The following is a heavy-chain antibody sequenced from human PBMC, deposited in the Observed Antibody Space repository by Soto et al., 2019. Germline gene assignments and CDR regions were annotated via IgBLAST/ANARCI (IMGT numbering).Heavy chain of an antibody. CDR1: SGSLTDQY. V-gene: IGHV4-34*01. J-gene: IGHJ6*02. CDR2: INHSGIT. D-gene: IGHD5-18*01. Sequence: PSETLSLTCGVFSGSLTDQYWTWIRQTPGKGLEWIGEINHSGITDYNPSLKSRVTLSLDTSKNQFSLKVTALTAADTAVHYCARGKPSGYRFGPRNFFYYGMDVWGPGTTVTVSS. CDR3: ARGKPSGYRFGPRNFFYYGMDV.